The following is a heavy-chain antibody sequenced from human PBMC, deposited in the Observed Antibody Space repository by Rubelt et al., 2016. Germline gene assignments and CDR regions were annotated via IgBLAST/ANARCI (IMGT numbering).Heavy chain of an antibody. CDR3: ARDPLPYSSSWYGSDY. CDR2: VSAYNGNT. J-gene: IGHJ4*02. Sequence: SGAEVKKLGASVKVSCKASGYTFSNYGVTWVRQAPGQGLEWMGWVSAYNGNTNYVQKLQGRLTMTTDTSTNTAYMELRSLRSDDTAVYYCARDPLPYSSSWYGSDYWGQGTLVTVSS. D-gene: IGHD6-13*01. V-gene: IGHV1-18*01. CDR1: GYTFSNYG.